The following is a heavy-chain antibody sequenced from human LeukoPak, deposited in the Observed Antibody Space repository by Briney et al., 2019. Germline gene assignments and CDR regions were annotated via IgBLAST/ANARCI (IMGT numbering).Heavy chain of an antibody. Sequence: GASVKVSCKASGYTFTGYYMHWVRQAPGQGLEWMGWINPNSGGTNYAQKFQGRVTMTRDTSISTAYMELSRLRSDDMAVYYCARGGTSYYYYYMDVWGKGTTVTISS. CDR3: ARGGTSYYYYYMDV. D-gene: IGHD1-1*01. CDR2: INPNSGGT. V-gene: IGHV1-2*02. J-gene: IGHJ6*03. CDR1: GYTFTGYY.